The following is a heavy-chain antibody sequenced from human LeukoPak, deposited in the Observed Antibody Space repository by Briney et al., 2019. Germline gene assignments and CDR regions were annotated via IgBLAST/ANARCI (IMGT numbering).Heavy chain of an antibody. J-gene: IGHJ6*02. V-gene: IGHV4-59*01. CDR2: IYYSGRT. Sequence: PSETLSLTCTISGDSITNYYWNWIRQPPGKALEWIGYIYYSGRTNYNPSLKSRVTMSVDTSKNQFSLILNSVTAADTAVYYCARRNYNYYGLDVWGQGTTVTVSS. CDR3: ARRNYNYYGLDV. CDR1: GDSITNYY.